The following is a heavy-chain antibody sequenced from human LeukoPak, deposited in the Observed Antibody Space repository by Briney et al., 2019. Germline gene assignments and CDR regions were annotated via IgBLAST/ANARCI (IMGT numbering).Heavy chain of an antibody. D-gene: IGHD6-19*01. CDR1: GGSISSYY. CDR3: ARFSSGFYDAFHI. CDR2: IYYSGRT. J-gene: IGHJ3*02. Sequence: PSETLSLTCTVSGGSISSYYWSWIRQPPGKGLEWIGDIYYSGRTNSNPSPQSRVTISVDTSKNQFSLKLSSVTAADTAVYYCARFSSGFYDAFHIWGQGTMVTVSS. V-gene: IGHV4-59*01.